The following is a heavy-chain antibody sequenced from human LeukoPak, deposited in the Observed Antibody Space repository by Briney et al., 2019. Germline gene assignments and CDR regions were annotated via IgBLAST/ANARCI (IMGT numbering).Heavy chain of an antibody. Sequence: ASVKVSCKASGYTFTSYDINWVRQATGQGLEWMGWMNPNRGNTGYAQKFQGRVTMTRNTSISTAYMELSSLRSEDTAVYYCARPTTYYYGSGRGFYYYGMDVWGQGTTVTVSS. CDR3: ARPTTYYYGSGRGFYYYGMDV. D-gene: IGHD3-10*01. J-gene: IGHJ6*02. V-gene: IGHV1-8*01. CDR2: MNPNRGNT. CDR1: GYTFTSYD.